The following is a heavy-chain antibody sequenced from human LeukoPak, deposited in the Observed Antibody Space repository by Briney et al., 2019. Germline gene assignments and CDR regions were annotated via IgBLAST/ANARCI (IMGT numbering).Heavy chain of an antibody. D-gene: IGHD3-16*01. CDR3: AKLGGHPLHNYYVGV. Sequence: GGSLRLSCAASGFSFSSYAMSWVRQAPGKGLEWVSGILDSGYSTYYANSVKGRFTISRDNSNNTLYLQMNSLRAEDTAVYYCAKLGGHPLHNYYVGVWGKGTTVAVSS. V-gene: IGHV3-23*01. J-gene: IGHJ6*03. CDR1: GFSFSSYA. CDR2: ILDSGYST.